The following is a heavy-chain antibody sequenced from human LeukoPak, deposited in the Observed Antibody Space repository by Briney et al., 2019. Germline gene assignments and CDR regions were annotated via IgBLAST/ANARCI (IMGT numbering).Heavy chain of an antibody. J-gene: IGHJ3*02. CDR2: INHSGST. CDR3: ARPVSDSSASAI. CDR1: GGSFSGYY. D-gene: IGHD3-22*01. Sequence: PSETLSLTCAVYGGSFSGYYWSWIRQPPGKWLEWIGEINHSGSTNYNPSLKSRVTISVDTSKNQFSLKLSSVTAADTAVYYCARPVSDSSASAIWGQGTMVTVSS. V-gene: IGHV4-34*01.